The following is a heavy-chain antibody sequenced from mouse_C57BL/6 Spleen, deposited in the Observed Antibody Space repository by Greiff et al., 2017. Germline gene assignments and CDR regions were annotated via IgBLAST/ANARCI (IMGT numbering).Heavy chain of an antibody. J-gene: IGHJ3*01. D-gene: IGHD1-1*01. CDR2: IWSGGST. Sequence: QVQLKESGPGLVQPSQSLSITCTVSGFSLTRYGVHWVRQPPGKGLEWLGVIWSGGSTDYNAAFISRLSISKDNSKSHVFFRMNSLQADDDAIYYCAKIPLRSSFAYWGQGTLVTVSA. CDR1: GFSLTRYG. V-gene: IGHV2-4*01. CDR3: AKIPLRSSFAY.